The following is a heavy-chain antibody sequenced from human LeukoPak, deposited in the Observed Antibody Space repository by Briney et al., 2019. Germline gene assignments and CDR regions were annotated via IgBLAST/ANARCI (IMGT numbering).Heavy chain of an antibody. J-gene: IGHJ5*02. CDR2: IYYNGNT. V-gene: IGHV4-59*01. D-gene: IGHD6-13*01. Sequence: SETLSLTCSVSDGSINSYYWNWIRRPPGKGLEWIGYIYYNGNTNYSPSLKSRVTMSVDTSKNLFSLRVSSVTAADTAVYYCARILQTGDIAAAGNNWFDPWGQGTLVTVSS. CDR1: DGSINSYY. CDR3: ARILQTGDIAAAGNNWFDP.